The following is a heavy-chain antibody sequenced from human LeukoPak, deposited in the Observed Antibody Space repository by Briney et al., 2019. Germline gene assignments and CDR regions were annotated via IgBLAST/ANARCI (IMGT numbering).Heavy chain of an antibody. Sequence: GGSLRLSCAASGFTVSSNSMSWVRQAPGKGLEWVSIIYSGGSTYNADSVKGRFTISRDNSKNTLYLQMNSLRAEDTAVYYCVREGTVRGQGTLVTVSS. D-gene: IGHD4-11*01. J-gene: IGHJ4*02. CDR3: VREGTV. CDR2: IYSGGST. V-gene: IGHV3-66*01. CDR1: GFTVSSNS.